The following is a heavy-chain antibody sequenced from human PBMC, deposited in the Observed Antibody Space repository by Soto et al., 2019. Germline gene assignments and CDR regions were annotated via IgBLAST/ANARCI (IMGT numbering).Heavy chain of an antibody. Sequence: SVGSVRLSCAASGFTFSSYAMSWVRQAPGKGLEWVSAISGSGGSTYYADSVKGRFTISRDNSKNTLYLQMNSLRAEDTAVCYCAKDEVLSGGYFDYWGQGTLVTVSS. J-gene: IGHJ4*02. V-gene: IGHV3-23*01. CDR1: GFTFSSYA. CDR3: AKDEVLSGGYFDY. D-gene: IGHD2-15*01. CDR2: ISGSGGST.